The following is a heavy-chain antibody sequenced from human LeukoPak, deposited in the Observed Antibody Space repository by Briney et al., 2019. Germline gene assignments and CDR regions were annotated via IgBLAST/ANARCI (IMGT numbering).Heavy chain of an antibody. Sequence: PGGSLRLSCAASGFTFSTYWMNWVRQAPGKRLEWVANINQDGSEKYYVDSVKGRFTISRDNAKNSLYLHMNSPRAEDTAVYYCATSGSYYDYWGQGTLVTVSS. CDR2: INQDGSEK. CDR3: ATSGSYYDY. V-gene: IGHV3-7*02. J-gene: IGHJ4*02. CDR1: GFTFSTYW. D-gene: IGHD1-26*01.